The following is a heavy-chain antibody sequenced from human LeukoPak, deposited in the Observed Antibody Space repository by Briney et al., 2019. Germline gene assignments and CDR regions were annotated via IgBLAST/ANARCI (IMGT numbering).Heavy chain of an antibody. V-gene: IGHV3-21*01. J-gene: IGHJ3*02. Sequence: PGGSLRLSCEVSGFTFSSYSMNWVRQAPGKGLEWVSSISRSSSYIYYADSVKGRFTISRDNAKNSLYLQMNSLRAEDTAVYYCARGLSGYDYLGAFDIWGQGTMVTVSS. CDR1: GFTFSSYS. CDR2: ISRSSSYI. CDR3: ARGLSGYDYLGAFDI. D-gene: IGHD5-12*01.